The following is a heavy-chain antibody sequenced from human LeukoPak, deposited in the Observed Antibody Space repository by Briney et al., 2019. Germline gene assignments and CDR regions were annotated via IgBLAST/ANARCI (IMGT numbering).Heavy chain of an antibody. CDR3: AKSFAVAGSRPPDY. CDR2: IKTDGSTT. J-gene: IGHJ4*02. Sequence: PGGSLRLSCAVSGFTFSSYWMHWVRQAPGKGLVWVSHIKTDGSTTAYADSVKGRFTISRDNAKNTLYLQMSSLRAEDTAVYYCAKSFAVAGSRPPDYWGQGTLVTVSS. D-gene: IGHD6-13*01. V-gene: IGHV3-74*01. CDR1: GFTFSSYW.